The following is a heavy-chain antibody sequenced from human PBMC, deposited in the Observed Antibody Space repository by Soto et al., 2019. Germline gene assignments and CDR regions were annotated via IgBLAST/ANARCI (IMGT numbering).Heavy chain of an antibody. Sequence: GPEVKKPGASVKVSCKTSGYPFTTYGVSWVRQAPGQGLEWMGSIDTHTDETRYPQKFQGRVTVTADTSSSTAYMEVRNLSSDDTAMYYCSRDVGVGSYGPQIQGMDVWGQGTKVTVSS. D-gene: IGHD3-3*01. CDR1: GYPFTTYG. J-gene: IGHJ6*02. CDR3: SRDVGVGSYGPQIQGMDV. V-gene: IGHV1-18*01. CDR2: IDTHTDET.